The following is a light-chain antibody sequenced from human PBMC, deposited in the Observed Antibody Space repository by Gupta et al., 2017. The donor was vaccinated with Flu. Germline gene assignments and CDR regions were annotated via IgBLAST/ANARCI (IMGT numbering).Light chain of an antibody. CDR2: EAS. Sequence: DIQLSQSPSSLSASIGVRVTITCQATPDIKRALNWYPQKPGQAPKVLVYEASTLHPGVPGRFSGSGSGTDFRLKISELETEDVGTYYCKQYVQLPRTFGEGTRVEVK. CDR3: KQYVQLPRT. J-gene: IGKJ2*02. V-gene: IGKV1-33*01. CDR1: PDIKRA.